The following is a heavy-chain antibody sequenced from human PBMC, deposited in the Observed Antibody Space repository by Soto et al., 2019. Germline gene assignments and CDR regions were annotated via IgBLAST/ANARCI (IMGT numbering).Heavy chain of an antibody. Sequence: QVQLVQSGAEVKKPGASVKVSCKASGYTFTNYYIHWVRQAPGQRLEWMGIIDPSGGSPTNAQKFQGRVSMTRDTSASTVYMQLSSLRSDDTAVYFCTRDTPGARWYFDYWGQGTLVTVSS. V-gene: IGHV1-46*03. CDR1: GYTFTNYY. CDR3: TRDTPGARWYFDY. D-gene: IGHD6-13*01. J-gene: IGHJ4*02. CDR2: IDPSGGSP.